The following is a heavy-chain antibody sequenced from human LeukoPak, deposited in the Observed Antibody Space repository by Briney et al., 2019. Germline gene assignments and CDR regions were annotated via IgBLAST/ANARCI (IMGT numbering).Heavy chain of an antibody. V-gene: IGHV3-23*01. CDR2: ISGSAVST. Sequence: GGSLRLSCAASGFTFSSYGMSWVRQAPGKGLEWVSAISGSAVSTYYADSVKGRFTISRDNSKNTLYLQMNSLRAEDTAVYYCAKILRDYGGNSGIPSNDYWGQGALVTVSS. D-gene: IGHD4-23*01. CDR3: AKILRDYGGNSGIPSNDY. J-gene: IGHJ4*02. CDR1: GFTFSSYG.